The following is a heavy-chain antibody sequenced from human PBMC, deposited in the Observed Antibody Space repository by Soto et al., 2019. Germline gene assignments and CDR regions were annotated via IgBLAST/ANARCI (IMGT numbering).Heavy chain of an antibody. Sequence: GESLKISCNGSGYSFTIYWIGWVRQMPGKGLEWMGIIYPGDSDTRYSPSFQGQVTISADKSISTAYLQWSSLKASDTAMYYCARQQYYYDSSGYYNGAFDIWGQGTMVTVSS. CDR3: ARQQYYYDSSGYYNGAFDI. V-gene: IGHV5-51*01. CDR2: IYPGDSDT. D-gene: IGHD3-22*01. CDR1: GYSFTIYW. J-gene: IGHJ3*02.